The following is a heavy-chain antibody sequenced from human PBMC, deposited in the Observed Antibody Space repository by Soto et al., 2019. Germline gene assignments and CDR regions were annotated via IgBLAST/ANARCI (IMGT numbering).Heavy chain of an antibody. D-gene: IGHD3-10*01. CDR3: ARDWGSMVRGVIMI. CDR2: IYYRGST. J-gene: IGHJ4*02. V-gene: IGHV4-31*01. CDR1: GGSISSGGYY. Sequence: QVQLQESGPGLVKPSQTLSLTCTVSGGSISSGGYYWSWIRQHPGKGLEWIGYIYYRGSTYYNPSLKSLVTISVDTSKNQFSLKLSSVTAAYTAVDYCARDWGSMVRGVIMIWGQGTLVTVSS.